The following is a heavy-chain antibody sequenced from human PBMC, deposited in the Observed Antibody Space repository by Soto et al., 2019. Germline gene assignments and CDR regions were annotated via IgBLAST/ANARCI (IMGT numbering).Heavy chain of an antibody. J-gene: IGHJ5*02. CDR3: ARDQGVAAAGITWLDP. CDR2: IHSSGST. V-gene: IGHV4-4*07. D-gene: IGHD6-13*01. Sequence: SETLSLTCTVSGASMNSYHWSWIRQPAGKGLEWIGHIHSSGSTNYNPSLKGRVTMSVDTSKNQFSLRLMSLTAADTAVYYCARDQGVAAAGITWLDPWGQGSMLTVYS. CDR1: GASMNSYH.